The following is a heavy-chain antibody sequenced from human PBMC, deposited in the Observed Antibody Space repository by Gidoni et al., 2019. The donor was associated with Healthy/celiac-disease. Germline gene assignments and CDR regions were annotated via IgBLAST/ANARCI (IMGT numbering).Heavy chain of an antibody. D-gene: IGHD3-9*01. V-gene: IGHV4-34*01. Sequence: QVQLQQWGAGLLKPSETLSLTCAVYGGSFSGYSWSWIRQPPGKGLEWIGEINHSGSTNYNPSLKSRVTISVDTSKNQFSLKLSSVTAADTAVYYCARGPDYDILTGYETDAFDIWGQGTMVTVSS. CDR3: ARGPDYDILTGYETDAFDI. CDR1: GGSFSGYS. J-gene: IGHJ3*02. CDR2: INHSGST.